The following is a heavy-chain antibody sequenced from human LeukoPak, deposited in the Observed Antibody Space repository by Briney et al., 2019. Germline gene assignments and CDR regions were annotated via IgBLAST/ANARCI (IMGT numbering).Heavy chain of an antibody. CDR3: ARESTEDWFDP. V-gene: IGHV3-30*01. CDR2: ISYDGSNK. D-gene: IGHD4-11*01. J-gene: IGHJ5*02. Sequence: GGSLRLSCVASGFTFSSYAMHWVRQAPGKGLEWVAVISYDGSNKYYADSVKGRFTISRDNSKNTLYLQMNSLRAEDTAVYYCARESTEDWFDPWGQGTLVTVSS. CDR1: GFTFSSYA.